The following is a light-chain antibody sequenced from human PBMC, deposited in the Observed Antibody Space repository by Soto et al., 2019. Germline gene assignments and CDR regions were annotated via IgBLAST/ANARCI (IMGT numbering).Light chain of an antibody. V-gene: IGKV3-11*01. CDR2: DAS. CDR3: QQYNNWPPVT. CDR1: QSVSSY. Sequence: EIVLTQSPATLSLSPGERATLSCRASQSVSSYLAWYQQKPGQAPRLLIYDASNRATGIPARFSGSGSGTDFTLTIGSLEPEDFAVYYCQQYNNWPPVTFGGGTKVDIK. J-gene: IGKJ4*01.